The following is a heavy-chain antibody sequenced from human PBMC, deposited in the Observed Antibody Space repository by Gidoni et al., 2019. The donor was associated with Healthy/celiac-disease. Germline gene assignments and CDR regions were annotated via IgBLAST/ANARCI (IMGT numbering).Heavy chain of an antibody. CDR1: GYTFTSYA. CDR2: RNAGNGNT. CDR3: ARGGYSGSYWGPVDY. D-gene: IGHD1-26*01. V-gene: IGHV1-3*01. J-gene: IGHJ4*02. Sequence: QVQLVQSGAEVKKPGASVKVSCQASGYTFTSYAMHWVRQAPGQRLEWKGWRNAGNGNTKYSQKCQGRVTITRDTSASTAYMELSSLRSKDTAVYYCARGGYSGSYWGPVDYWGQGTLVTVSS.